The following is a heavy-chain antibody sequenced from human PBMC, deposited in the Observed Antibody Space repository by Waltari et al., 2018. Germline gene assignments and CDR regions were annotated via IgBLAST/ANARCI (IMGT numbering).Heavy chain of an antibody. Sequence: QVQLQESGPGLVKPSETLSLTCAVSGYSISSGYYWGWIRQPPGKGLEWIGSIYHSGSTYYNPSLKSRVTISVDTSKNQYSLKLSSVTAADTAVYYCARPMTTVNGWFDPWGQGTLVTVSS. V-gene: IGHV4-38-2*01. CDR3: ARPMTTVNGWFDP. CDR1: GYSISSGYY. CDR2: IYHSGST. J-gene: IGHJ5*02. D-gene: IGHD4-4*01.